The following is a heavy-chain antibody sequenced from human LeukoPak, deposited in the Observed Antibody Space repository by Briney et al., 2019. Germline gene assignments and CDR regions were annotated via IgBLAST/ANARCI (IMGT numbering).Heavy chain of an antibody. D-gene: IGHD3-3*02. CDR1: GYTFTGYY. CDR2: INPNSGGT. J-gene: IGHJ5*02. V-gene: IGHV1-2*02. CDR3: ARGRKRHFWSGSQNSWFDP. Sequence: ASVKVSCKASGYTFTGYYMHWVRQAPGQGLEWMGWINPNSGGTNYAQKFQGRVTMTRDTSISTAYMELSRLRSDDTAVFYCARGRKRHFWSGSQNSWFDPWGQGILVTVSS.